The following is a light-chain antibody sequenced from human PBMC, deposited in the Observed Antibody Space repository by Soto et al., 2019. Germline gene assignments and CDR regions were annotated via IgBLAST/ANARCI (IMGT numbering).Light chain of an antibody. CDR3: QVWDSSTDV. Sequence: SYELTQPLSVSVALGQTARITCGGNNIGSKSVHWYQQKPGQAPVLVIYRDTNRPSGIPERFSGSNSGNTATLTISRAQAGDEADYYCQVWDSSTDVFGTGTKLTVL. CDR2: RDT. V-gene: IGLV3-9*01. CDR1: NIGSKS. J-gene: IGLJ1*01.